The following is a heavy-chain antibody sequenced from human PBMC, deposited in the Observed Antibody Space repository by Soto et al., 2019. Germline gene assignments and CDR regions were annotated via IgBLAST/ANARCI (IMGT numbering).Heavy chain of an antibody. D-gene: IGHD4-4*01. J-gene: IGHJ2*01. CDR3: ARPLWRDDYNWGYFDL. Sequence: PGGSLRLSCAASGFTFSSYAMHWVRQAPGKGLEWVAVISYDGSNKYYADSVKGRFTISRDNSKNTLYLQMNGLRTEDTAVYYCARPLWRDDYNWGYFDLWGRGTLVTVSS. V-gene: IGHV3-30-3*01. CDR2: ISYDGSNK. CDR1: GFTFSSYA.